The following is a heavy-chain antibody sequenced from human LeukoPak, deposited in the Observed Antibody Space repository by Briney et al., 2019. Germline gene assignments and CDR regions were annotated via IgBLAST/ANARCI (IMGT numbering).Heavy chain of an antibody. Sequence: GGSLRLSCAASGLTFSDYYMSWIPQAPGQGREWVSYISSSGSTIYYADSVKGRFTISRDNAKNSLYLQMNSLRAEDTAVYYCARESWSSSSFDYWGQGTLVTVSS. CDR2: ISSSGSTI. V-gene: IGHV3-11*04. CDR1: GLTFSDYY. D-gene: IGHD6-6*01. CDR3: ARESWSSSSFDY. J-gene: IGHJ4*02.